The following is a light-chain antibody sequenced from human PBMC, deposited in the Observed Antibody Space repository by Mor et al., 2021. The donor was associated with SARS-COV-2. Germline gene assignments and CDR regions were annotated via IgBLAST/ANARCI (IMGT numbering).Light chain of an antibody. CDR2: ANN. Sequence: QRPGQAPVVVIYANNNRPSGIPDRFSGSKSENTASLTITGAQAEDEADYYCNSRDSLGNRLRYVFG. V-gene: IGLV3-19*01. CDR3: NSRDSLGNRLRYV. J-gene: IGLJ1*01.